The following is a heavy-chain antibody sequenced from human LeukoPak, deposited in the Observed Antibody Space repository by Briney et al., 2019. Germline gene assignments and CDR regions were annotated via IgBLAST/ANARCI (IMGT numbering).Heavy chain of an antibody. V-gene: IGHV3-23*01. CDR1: GFTFSSYA. J-gene: IGHJ4*02. Sequence: GGSLRLSCAASGFTFSSYAITWVRQAPGKGLEWVAAVSSNGAKTYYADSVKGRFTISRDNYKNMVFLQMNSLRAEDTAVYYCGKEERRVITPGLDYWGQGTLVTVSS. CDR3: GKEERRVITPGLDY. CDR2: VSSNGAKT. D-gene: IGHD4-23*01.